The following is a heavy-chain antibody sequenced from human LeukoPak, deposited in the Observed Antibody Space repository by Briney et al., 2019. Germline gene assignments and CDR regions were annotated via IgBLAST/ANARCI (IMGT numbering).Heavy chain of an antibody. CDR3: ARDKDGMDV. Sequence: PGRPLRLSCAASGFSFSSYGMHWVRQAPGKGLEWVAIILYDGSNNYYADSVKGRFSISRDNSKNMLYLQMNSLRGEDTAVYYCARDKDGMDVWGQGTTVTVSS. V-gene: IGHV3-33*01. CDR1: GFSFSSYG. J-gene: IGHJ6*02. CDR2: ILYDGSNN.